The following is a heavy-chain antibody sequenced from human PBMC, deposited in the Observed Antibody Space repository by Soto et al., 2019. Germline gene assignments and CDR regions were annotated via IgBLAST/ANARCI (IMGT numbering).Heavy chain of an antibody. Sequence: PSETLSLTCTVSGGSVSRGSYYWSWIRQPPGKGLEWIGYIYHSGSTNYNPSLKSRVTLSIDTSKNQFSLKLSSVTAADTAVYYCARAYYDILTGYYPTNWFDPLGQGTLVTVSS. CDR1: GGSVSRGSYY. CDR2: IYHSGST. CDR3: ARAYYDILTGYYPTNWFDP. J-gene: IGHJ5*02. V-gene: IGHV4-61*01. D-gene: IGHD3-9*01.